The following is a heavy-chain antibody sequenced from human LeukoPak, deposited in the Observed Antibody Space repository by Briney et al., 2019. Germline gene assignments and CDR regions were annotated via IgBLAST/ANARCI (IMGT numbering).Heavy chain of an antibody. CDR1: GGSISSYY. Sequence: SETLSLTCTVSGGSISSYYWSWIRQPPGKGLEWIGYIYYSGSTNYNPSLKSRVTISVDTSKNQFSLKLSSVTAADTAVYYCARDQAWDIYDFWSGPNWFDPWGQGTLVTVSS. V-gene: IGHV4-59*01. J-gene: IGHJ5*02. CDR2: IYYSGST. D-gene: IGHD3-3*01. CDR3: ARDQAWDIYDFWSGPNWFDP.